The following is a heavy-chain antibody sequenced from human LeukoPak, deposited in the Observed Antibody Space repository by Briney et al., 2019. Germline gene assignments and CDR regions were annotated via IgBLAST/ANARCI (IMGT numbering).Heavy chain of an antibody. J-gene: IGHJ4*02. CDR1: GFAFNTYS. Sequence: PGGSLRLSCAASGFAFNTYSMNWVRQAPGKGLEWVSYIRSGSTIINYAESVKGRFTISRDNAKNSLYLQMNSLRAEDTAVYFCARVQAGKWDFDFWGQGTLVTVSS. D-gene: IGHD2-8*01. CDR3: ARVQAGKWDFDF. V-gene: IGHV3-48*01. CDR2: IRSGSTII.